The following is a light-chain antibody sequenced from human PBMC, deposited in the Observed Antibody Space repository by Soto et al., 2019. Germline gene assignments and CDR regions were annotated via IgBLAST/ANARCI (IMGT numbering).Light chain of an antibody. J-gene: IGLJ1*01. CDR3: SSSTSSSYV. CDR1: SSDVGGYNY. V-gene: IGLV2-14*01. Sequence: QSALTQPASVSGSPGQSITISCTGTSSDVGGYNYVSWYQQHPGKAPKLMIYDVSNRPSGVSNRFSGSKSGNTASLTISGLQAEDEADYYCSSSTSSSYVFGTGTKLTVL. CDR2: DVS.